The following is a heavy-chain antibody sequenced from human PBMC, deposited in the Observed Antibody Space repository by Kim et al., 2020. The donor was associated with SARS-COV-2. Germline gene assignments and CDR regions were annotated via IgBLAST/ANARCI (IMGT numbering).Heavy chain of an antibody. D-gene: IGHD5-12*01. Sequence: SETLSLTFTVSGGSISSYYWSWIRQPPGKGLEWIGYIYYSGSTNYNPSLKSRVTISVDTSKNQFSLKLSSVTAADTAVYYCARDPRIYSGFHDAFDIWGQGTMVTVSS. CDR3: ARDPRIYSGFHDAFDI. CDR1: GGSISSYY. CDR2: IYYSGST. J-gene: IGHJ3*02. V-gene: IGHV4-59*13.